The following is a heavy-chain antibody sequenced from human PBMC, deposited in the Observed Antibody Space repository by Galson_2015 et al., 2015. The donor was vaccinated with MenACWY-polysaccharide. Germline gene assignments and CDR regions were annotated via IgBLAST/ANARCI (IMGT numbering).Heavy chain of an antibody. CDR1: GFTFRSHD. D-gene: IGHD1-1*01. V-gene: IGHV3-48*03. Sequence: SLRLSCAASGFTFRSHDMNWVRQAPGKGLEWVSYIDTSGTSTKYADSVKGRFIMSRDNAKNSLYLQMNSLRLEDTAVYYCARDTPGIEDFDYWGQGILVTVS. CDR3: ARDTPGIEDFDY. J-gene: IGHJ4*02. CDR2: IDTSGTST.